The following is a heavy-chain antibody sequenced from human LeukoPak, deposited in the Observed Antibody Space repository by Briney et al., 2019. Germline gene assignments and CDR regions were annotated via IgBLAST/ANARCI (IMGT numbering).Heavy chain of an antibody. CDR3: ARHSHIVVVVAAYFDY. D-gene: IGHD2-15*01. Sequence: SETLSLTCTVSGGSISYYYWSWIRQPAGKGLEWIGRIYRSGSTNHNPSLKSRVTISVDTSKNQFSLKLSSVTAANTAVYYCARHSHIVVVVAAYFDYWGQGTLVTVSS. CDR2: IYRSGST. CDR1: GGSISYYY. V-gene: IGHV4-4*07. J-gene: IGHJ4*02.